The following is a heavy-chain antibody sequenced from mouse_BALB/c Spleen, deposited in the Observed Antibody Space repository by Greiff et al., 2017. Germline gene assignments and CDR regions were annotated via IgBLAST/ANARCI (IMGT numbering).Heavy chain of an antibody. CDR3: ARDDGYYGDYYYAMDY. CDR1: GFTFSSYA. D-gene: IGHD2-3*01. J-gene: IGHJ4*01. CDR2: ISSGGST. Sequence: EVQRVESGGGLVKPGGSLKLSCAASGFTFSSYAMSWVRQTPEKRLEWVASISSGGSTYYPDSVKGRFTISRDNARNILYLQMSSLRSEDTAMYYCARDDGYYGDYYYAMDYWGQGTSVTVSS. V-gene: IGHV5-6-5*01.